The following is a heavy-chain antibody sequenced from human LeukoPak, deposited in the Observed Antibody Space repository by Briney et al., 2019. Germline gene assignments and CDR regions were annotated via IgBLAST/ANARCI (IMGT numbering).Heavy chain of an antibody. D-gene: IGHD1-26*01. CDR1: GFTFSSYA. CDR3: ARAQGKWELRRLDY. V-gene: IGHV3-30-3*01. CDR2: ISYDGSNK. J-gene: IGHJ4*02. Sequence: GGSLRLSCAASGFTFSSYAMHWVRQAPGKGLEWVAVISYDGSNKYYADSVKGRFTISRDNSKNTLYLQMNSLRAEDTAVYYCARAQGKWELRRLDYWGQGTLVTVSS.